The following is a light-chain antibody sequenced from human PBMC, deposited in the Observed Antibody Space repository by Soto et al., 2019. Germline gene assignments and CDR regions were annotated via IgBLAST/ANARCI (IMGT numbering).Light chain of an antibody. CDR2: AAS. CDR1: RDVGSD. CDR3: LQDYGDSWT. Sequence: QMTQSPSSLSASVGEKILIPCRASRDVGSDVSWYQQKPGQAPKLLIYAASNLYTGVPSRFSGSRSGTEFTLTISSLQPEDFASYYCLQDYGDSWTFGQGTKVDI. V-gene: IGKV1-6*01. J-gene: IGKJ1*01.